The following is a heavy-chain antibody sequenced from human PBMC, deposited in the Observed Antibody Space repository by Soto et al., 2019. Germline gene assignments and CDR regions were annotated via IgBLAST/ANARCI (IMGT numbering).Heavy chain of an antibody. CDR3: ARWYYYGSGGWVAAFYI. CDR2: IYYSGST. CDR1: GGSISSYY. J-gene: IGHJ3*02. Sequence: ASETLSLTCTVSGGSISSYYWSWIRQPPGKGLEWIGYIYYSGSTNYNPSLKSRVTISVDTSKNQFSLKLSSVTAADTAVYYCARWYYYGSGGWVAAFYIWGQGTMVPVSS. D-gene: IGHD3-10*01. V-gene: IGHV4-59*01.